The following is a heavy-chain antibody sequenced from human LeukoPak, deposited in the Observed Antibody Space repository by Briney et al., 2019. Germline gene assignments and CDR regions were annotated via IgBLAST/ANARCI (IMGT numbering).Heavy chain of an antibody. CDR3: ARDLSSGSSRDYYYMDV. CDR2: ITSSGGST. D-gene: IGHD3-10*01. V-gene: IGHV3-23*01. CDR1: GFTFNTYG. J-gene: IGHJ6*03. Sequence: PGGSLRLSCAASGFTFNTYGMTWVRQAPGKGLEWVSAITSSGGSTYYGDSVKGRFTISRDNSRNTLYLQMNSLRAEDTAVYYCARDLSSGSSRDYYYMDVWGKGTTVTISS.